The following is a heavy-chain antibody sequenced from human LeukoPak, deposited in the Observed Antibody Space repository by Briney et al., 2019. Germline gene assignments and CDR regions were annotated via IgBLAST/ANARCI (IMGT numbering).Heavy chain of an antibody. Sequence: SETLSLTCTVSGGSISSSSYYWGRIRQPPGKGLEWIGSIYYSGSTYYNPSLKSRVTISADTSKNQFSLRLSSVTAADTAVYYCASTTGTMDYYYMDVWGKGTTVTVSS. V-gene: IGHV4-39*07. CDR1: GGSISSSSYY. D-gene: IGHD1-1*01. CDR3: ASTTGTMDYYYMDV. CDR2: IYYSGST. J-gene: IGHJ6*03.